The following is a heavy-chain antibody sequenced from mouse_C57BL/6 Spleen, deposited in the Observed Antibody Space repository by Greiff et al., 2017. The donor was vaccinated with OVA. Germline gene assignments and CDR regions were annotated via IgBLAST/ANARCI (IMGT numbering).Heavy chain of an antibody. CDR1: GYTFTSYW. CDR2: INPSSGYT. Sequence: QVQLQQSGAELAKPGASVKLSCKASGYTFTSYWMHWVKQRPGQGLEWIGDINPSSGYTKYNQKFKDKATLTADNSSSTAYMQLSSLTYEDSAVYCCAGYPYDSYVGFAYWGQGTLVTVSA. V-gene: IGHV1-7*01. D-gene: IGHD1-1*01. CDR3: AGYPYDSYVGFAY. J-gene: IGHJ3*01.